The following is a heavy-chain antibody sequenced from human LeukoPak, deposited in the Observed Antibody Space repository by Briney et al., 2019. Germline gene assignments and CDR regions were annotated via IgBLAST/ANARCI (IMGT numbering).Heavy chain of an antibody. CDR1: GGSFSGYY. Sequence: PSETLSLTCAVYGGSFSGYYWSWIRQPPGKGLEWIGEINHSGSTNYNPSLKSRVTISVDTSKNQFSLKLSSVTAADTAVYYCARGRRYCGGGSCYPLFDYWGQGTLVTVSS. CDR3: ARGRRYCGGGSCYPLFDY. J-gene: IGHJ4*02. D-gene: IGHD2-15*01. V-gene: IGHV4-34*01. CDR2: INHSGST.